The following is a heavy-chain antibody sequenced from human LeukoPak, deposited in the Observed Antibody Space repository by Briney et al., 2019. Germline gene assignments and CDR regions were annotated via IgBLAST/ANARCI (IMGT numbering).Heavy chain of an antibody. V-gene: IGHV1-2*02. CDR3: VREGNELLSKNFDY. Sequence: ASVKVSCKASGFTFTGYYIHWVRQAPGQGLEWMGYINPHSGGTNSPQKFQGRVTMTTDTSISAAYMELSSLISDDTAMYYCVREGNELLSKNFDYWGQGTLVTVSS. CDR1: GFTFTGYY. J-gene: IGHJ4*02. CDR2: INPHSGGT. D-gene: IGHD2-21*02.